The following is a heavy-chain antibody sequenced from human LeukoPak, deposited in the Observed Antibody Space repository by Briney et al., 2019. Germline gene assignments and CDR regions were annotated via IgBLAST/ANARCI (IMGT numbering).Heavy chain of an antibody. V-gene: IGHV1-46*01. CDR2: ISPSGGST. CDR3: ARDNSVRDEAWWFNP. Sequence: ASVKVSCEAFGYTSTSNYMHCVRQTPGQGPEWMGVISPSGGSTNYAQKFQGRVTLTRDMSTSTDYLELSSLRSEDTAVYYCARDNSVRDEAWWFNPWGQGTLVTVSS. D-gene: IGHD5-24*01. J-gene: IGHJ5*02. CDR1: GYTSTSNY.